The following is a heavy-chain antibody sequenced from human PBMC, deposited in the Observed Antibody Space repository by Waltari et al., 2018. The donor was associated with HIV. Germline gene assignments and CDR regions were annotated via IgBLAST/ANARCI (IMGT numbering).Heavy chain of an antibody. V-gene: IGHV3-7*01. Sequence: EVRLVESGGGLVQPGGSLRLSCAVSGFHFNNYWMTWVRQAPGKGREWVANIKQDGSQKHYVDSAKGRLTISRDNAKNSVFLQMNDLREDDTATYYCTKGTTHDNWGQGTLVTVSS. CDR1: GFHFNNYW. CDR2: IKQDGSQK. J-gene: IGHJ4*02. D-gene: IGHD1-1*01. CDR3: TKGTTHDN.